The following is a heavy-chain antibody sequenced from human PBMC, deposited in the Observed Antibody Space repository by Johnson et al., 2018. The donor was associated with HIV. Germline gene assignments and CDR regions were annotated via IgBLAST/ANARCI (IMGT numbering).Heavy chain of an antibody. CDR2: ISNDGGNK. CDR3: ARSQYSGRTGGAFDI. V-gene: IGHV3-30*04. Sequence: QVQLVESGGGVVQPGRSLRLSCAASRFTFSSYAMHWVRQAPGKGLEWVALISNDGGNKYYADSVKGRFTISRDNSKNTLYLQMNSLRAEDTAVYYCARSQYSGRTGGAFDIWGQGTMVTVSS. J-gene: IGHJ3*02. D-gene: IGHD1-26*01. CDR1: RFTFSSYA.